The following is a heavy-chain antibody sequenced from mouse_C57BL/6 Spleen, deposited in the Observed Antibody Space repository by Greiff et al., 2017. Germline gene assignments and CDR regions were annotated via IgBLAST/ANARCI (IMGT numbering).Heavy chain of an antibody. CDR2: IYPGGGYT. V-gene: IGHV1-63*01. D-gene: IGHD1-1*01. Sequence: QVQLQQSGAELVRPGTSVTMSCKASGYTFTNYWIGWAKQRPGHGLEWIGDIYPGGGYTNYNEKFKGKATLTADKSSSTAYMQFSSLTSEDSAIYYCARSDGSSSQYSDYWGQGTTLTVSA. CDR3: ARSDGSSSQYSDY. CDR1: GYTFTNYW. J-gene: IGHJ2*01.